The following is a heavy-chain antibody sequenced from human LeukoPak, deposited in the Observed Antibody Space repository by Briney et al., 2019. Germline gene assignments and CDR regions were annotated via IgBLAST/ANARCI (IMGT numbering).Heavy chain of an antibody. D-gene: IGHD3-10*01. CDR2: IYYSGST. CDR1: GGSISSSSYY. V-gene: IGHV4-39*01. Sequence: SETLSLTCTVSGGSISSSSYYWGWIRQPPGKGLEWIGSIYYSGSTYYNPSLKSRVIISVDTSKNQFSLKLSSVTAADTAVYYCARPYGSGSYYSPFDYWGQGTLVTVSS. CDR3: ARPYGSGSYYSPFDY. J-gene: IGHJ4*02.